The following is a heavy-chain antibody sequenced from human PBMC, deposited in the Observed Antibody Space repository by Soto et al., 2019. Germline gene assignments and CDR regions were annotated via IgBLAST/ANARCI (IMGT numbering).Heavy chain of an antibody. Sequence: GGSLRLSCAASGFTFSSYAMSWVRQAPGKGLEWVSAISGSGGSTYYADSVKGRFTISRDNSKNTLYLQMNSLRAEDTAVYYCATDLGLRLGELSTLDYWGQGTLVTVYS. CDR1: GFTFSSYA. V-gene: IGHV3-23*01. CDR3: ATDLGLRLGELSTLDY. D-gene: IGHD3-16*02. CDR2: ISGSGGST. J-gene: IGHJ4*02.